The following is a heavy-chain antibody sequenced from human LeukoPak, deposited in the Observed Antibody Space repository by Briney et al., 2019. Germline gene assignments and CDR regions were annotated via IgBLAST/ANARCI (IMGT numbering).Heavy chain of an antibody. CDR1: GVSLSSDKYY. J-gene: IGHJ3*01. CDR2: IYYSGST. D-gene: IGHD2-21*01. Sequence: PSQTLSLICTVSGVSLSSDKYYWTWIRQRPGKGLEWIGHIYYSGSTSFNPSLKSRVSMSMDTSKSQFSLKLTSVTAADTAVYYCATPYCGAISCLDVFDVWGQGTVVTVSS. V-gene: IGHV4-31*03. CDR3: ATPYCGAISCLDVFDV.